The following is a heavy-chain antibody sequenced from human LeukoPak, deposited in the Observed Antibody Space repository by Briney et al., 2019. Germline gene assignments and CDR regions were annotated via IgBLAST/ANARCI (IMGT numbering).Heavy chain of an antibody. Sequence: SETLSLTCAVYGVSLRGYYWSWIRQSPEKGLEWIGEISHGGDSIYNPSLKSRLTLSVDMSKNQFSLKLRSVTAADTAVYYCARGRNYVSDFYFDVWGKGITVFVSS. CDR3: ARGRNYVSDFYFDV. CDR1: GVSLRGYY. D-gene: IGHD1-7*01. V-gene: IGHV4-34*01. CDR2: ISHGGDS. J-gene: IGHJ6*03.